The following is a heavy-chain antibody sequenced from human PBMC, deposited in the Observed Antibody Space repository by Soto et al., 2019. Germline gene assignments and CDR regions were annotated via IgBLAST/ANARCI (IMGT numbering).Heavy chain of an antibody. CDR2: IYKTGTT. CDR1: GDNISAGGHY. CDR3: ARGAAEAGRLDP. V-gene: IGHV4-31*11. D-gene: IGHD6-19*01. Sequence: QVQLQESGPGLVKASQTLSLTCAVSGDNISAGGHYWTWIRQHPGKRLEWIGNIYKTGTTFYNPSLEGRISISVDTSKNRFSLNLPSLTAADTAVYFYARGAAEAGRLDPWGQGTPVIVSS. J-gene: IGHJ5*02.